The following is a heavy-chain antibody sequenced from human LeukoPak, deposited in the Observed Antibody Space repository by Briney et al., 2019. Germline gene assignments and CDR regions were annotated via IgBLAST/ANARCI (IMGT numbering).Heavy chain of an antibody. CDR1: GGSINSSSYY. CDR2: IHYSGST. V-gene: IGHV4-39*07. D-gene: IGHD2-15*01. Sequence: SETLSLTCTVSGGSINSSSYYWGWIRQPPGKGLEWIGSIHYSGSTNYNPSLKSRVTISVDTSKNQFSLKLSSVTAADTAVYYCARGYCSGGSCYFYYYYNYMDVWGKGTTVTVSS. J-gene: IGHJ6*03. CDR3: ARGYCSGGSCYFYYYYNYMDV.